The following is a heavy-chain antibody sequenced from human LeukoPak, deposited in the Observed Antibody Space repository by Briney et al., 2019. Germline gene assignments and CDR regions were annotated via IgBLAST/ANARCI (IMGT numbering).Heavy chain of an antibody. CDR2: IYYSGST. D-gene: IGHD3-3*01. CDR1: GGSISSGGYY. Sequence: SETLSLTCTVSGGSISSGGYYWSWIRQHPGKGLEWIGYIYYSGSTYYNPSLKSRVTISVDTSKNQFSLKLSSVTAADTAVYYCARDPYDFWSGYYSLGLDYWGQEPWSPSPQ. CDR3: ARDPYDFWSGYYSLGLDY. J-gene: IGHJ4*01. V-gene: IGHV4-31*03.